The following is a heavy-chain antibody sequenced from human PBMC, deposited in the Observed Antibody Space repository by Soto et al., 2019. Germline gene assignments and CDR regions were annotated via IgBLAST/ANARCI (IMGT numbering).Heavy chain of an antibody. CDR2: ISGSGGST. J-gene: IGHJ4*02. D-gene: IGHD6-19*01. CDR1: GFTFSSYA. V-gene: IGHV3-23*01. Sequence: GXSLRLSCAASGFTFSSYAISWVLQAPGKGLEWVSAISGSGGSTYYADSVRGRFTISRDNSKNTLYLQMNSLRHEDTAVYYCAKGGIIAVAGRIDYWGQGTLVTVSS. CDR3: AKGGIIAVAGRIDY.